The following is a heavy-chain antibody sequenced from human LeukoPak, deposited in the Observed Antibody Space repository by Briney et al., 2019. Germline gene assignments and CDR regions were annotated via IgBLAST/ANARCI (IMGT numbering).Heavy chain of an antibody. D-gene: IGHD1-1*01. CDR3: AKGSGTYQGPFDH. J-gene: IGHJ4*02. CDR1: GFSFEAYA. V-gene: IGHV3-9*01. CDR2: ISSNGEST. Sequence: PGWSLRLSCTASGFSFEAYAMQWVRQVPGKGLQWVSGISSNGESTGYADSVKGRFTISRDNAKNSLYLQMNFLRTEDKALYYCAKGSGTYQGPFDHWGQGILVTVSS.